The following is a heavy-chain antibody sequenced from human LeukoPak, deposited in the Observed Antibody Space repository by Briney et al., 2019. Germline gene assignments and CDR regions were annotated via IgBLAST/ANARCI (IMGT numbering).Heavy chain of an antibody. CDR3: ARRGVGAKLNAFDI. J-gene: IGHJ3*02. CDR2: ISYDGSNK. V-gene: IGHV3-30*03. D-gene: IGHD1-26*01. CDR1: GFTFSSYD. Sequence: GGSLRLSCAASGFTFSSYDMHWVRQAPGKGLEWVAVISYDGSNKYYADSVKGRFTISRDNSKNTLYLQMNSLRAEDTAVYYCARRGVGAKLNAFDIWGQGTMVTVSS.